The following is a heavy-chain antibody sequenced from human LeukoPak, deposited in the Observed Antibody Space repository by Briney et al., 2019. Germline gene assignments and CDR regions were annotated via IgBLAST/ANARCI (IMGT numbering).Heavy chain of an antibody. CDR3: ARAVDVADY. CDR1: GFTIGHHF. Sequence: GGSLRLSCVASGFTIGHHFMSWVRQAPGGGLEWVANINPDGSIKFHPDSVKGRFTISRDNARNSVYLQMNRLRGEDTAVYYCARAVDVADYWGQGTLVAVSS. V-gene: IGHV3-7*01. CDR2: INPDGSIK. D-gene: IGHD3-16*01. J-gene: IGHJ4*02.